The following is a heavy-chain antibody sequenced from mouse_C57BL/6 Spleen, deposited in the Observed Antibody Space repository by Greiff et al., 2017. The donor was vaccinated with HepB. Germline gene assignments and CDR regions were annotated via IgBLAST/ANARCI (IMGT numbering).Heavy chain of an antibody. V-gene: IGHV1-18*01. Sequence: EVQLQESGPELVKPGASVKIPCKASGYTFTDYKMDWVKQSHGKSLEWIGDINPNNGGTIYNQKFKGKATLTVDKSSSTAYMELRSLTSEDTAVYYCARRLYDYDGGYFDVWGTGTTVTVSS. CDR1: GYTFTDYK. J-gene: IGHJ1*03. CDR2: INPNNGGT. CDR3: ARRLYDYDGGYFDV. D-gene: IGHD2-4*01.